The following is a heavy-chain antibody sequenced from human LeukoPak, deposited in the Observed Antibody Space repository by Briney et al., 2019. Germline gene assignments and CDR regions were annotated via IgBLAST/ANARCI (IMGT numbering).Heavy chain of an antibody. CDR2: INHSGST. Sequence: ETLSLTCAVYGGSFSGYYWSWIRQPPGKGLEWIGEINHSGSTNYNPSLKSRVTISVDTSKNQFSLKLSSVTAADTAVYYCARAVNYYDSSGSHKIYYYYGMDVWGQGTTVTVSS. D-gene: IGHD3-22*01. CDR1: GGSFSGYY. CDR3: ARAVNYYDSSGSHKIYYYYGMDV. V-gene: IGHV4-34*01. J-gene: IGHJ6*02.